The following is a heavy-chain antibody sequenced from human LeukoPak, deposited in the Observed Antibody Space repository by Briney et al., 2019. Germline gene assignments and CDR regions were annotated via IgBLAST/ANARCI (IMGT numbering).Heavy chain of an antibody. V-gene: IGHV1-18*01. CDR2: ISAYNGNT. CDR1: GYTFTSYG. CDR3: AVGEVAVAGLYCFDY. J-gene: IGHJ4*02. D-gene: IGHD6-19*01. Sequence: ASVKVSCKASGYTFTSYGISWVRQAPGQGLEWMGWISAYNGNTNYAQKLQGRVTMTTDTSTSTAYMELRSLRSDDTAVYYCAVGEVAVAGLYCFDYWGQGTLVTVSS.